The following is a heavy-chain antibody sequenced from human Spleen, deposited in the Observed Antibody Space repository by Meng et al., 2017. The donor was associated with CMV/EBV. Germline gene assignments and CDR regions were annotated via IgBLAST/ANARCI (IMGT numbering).Heavy chain of an antibody. CDR2: IKSDGSST. CDR1: GFTFSTYW. Sequence: GKSLKISCAASGFTFSTYWMHWVRQAPGKGLVWVSRIKSDGSSTSYADSVKGRFTISRDNAKNTLYLQMNSLRAEDTAVYYCARDRYSHGYYFDYWGQGTLVTVSS. J-gene: IGHJ4*02. V-gene: IGHV3-74*01. CDR3: ARDRYSHGYYFDY. D-gene: IGHD5-18*01.